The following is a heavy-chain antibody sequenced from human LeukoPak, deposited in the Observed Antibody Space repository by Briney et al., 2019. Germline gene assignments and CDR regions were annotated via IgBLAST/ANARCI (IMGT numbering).Heavy chain of an antibody. CDR1: GFTFSSSE. D-gene: IGHD3-10*01. V-gene: IGHV3-48*03. Sequence: GGSLRLSCAASGFTFSSSEMHWVRQAPGKGLEWVSCISSSGDIIYCADSVKGRFTISRDNAKNSLYLQMNILRAEDTAVYYCAKDRGSGSGTYTWGIFDCWGQGTLVAVSS. CDR2: ISSSGDII. J-gene: IGHJ4*02. CDR3: AKDRGSGSGTYTWGIFDC.